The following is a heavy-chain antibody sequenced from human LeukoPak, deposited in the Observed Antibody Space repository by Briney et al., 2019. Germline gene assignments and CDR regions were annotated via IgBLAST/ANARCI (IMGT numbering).Heavy chain of an antibody. CDR2: ISAYNGNT. Sequence: ASVKVSCKASGYTFTSYGISWVRQAPGQGLEWMGWISAYNGNTNYAQKFQGWVTMTRDTSISTAYMELSRLRSDDTAVYYCASGIAAAGTGSAFDIWGQGTMVTVSS. CDR3: ASGIAAAGTGSAFDI. D-gene: IGHD6-13*01. CDR1: GYTFTSYG. V-gene: IGHV1-18*01. J-gene: IGHJ3*02.